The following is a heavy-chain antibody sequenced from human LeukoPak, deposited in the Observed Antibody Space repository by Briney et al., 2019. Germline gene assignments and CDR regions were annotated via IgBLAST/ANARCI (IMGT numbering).Heavy chain of an antibody. V-gene: IGHV4-39*01. CDR1: GGSISSSSYY. CDR2: IYYSGST. D-gene: IGHD3-22*01. CDR3: ASVPYYYDSSGYYYGFGAFDI. J-gene: IGHJ3*02. Sequence: SETLSLTCTVSGGSISSSSYYWGWIRQPPGKGLEWIGSIYYSGSTYYNPSLKSRVTISVDTSKNQFSLKLSSVTAADTAVYYCASVPYYYDSSGYYYGFGAFDIWGQGTMVTVSS.